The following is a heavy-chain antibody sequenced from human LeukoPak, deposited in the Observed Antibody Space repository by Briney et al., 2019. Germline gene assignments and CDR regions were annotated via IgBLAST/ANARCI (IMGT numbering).Heavy chain of an antibody. J-gene: IGHJ5*02. CDR1: GFRVSDYY. D-gene: IGHD3/OR15-3a*01. V-gene: IGHV3-66*03. CDR3: ARDRAANQDWVEFDP. Sequence: HPGGSLRLSCAVSGFRVSDYYMSWVRQAPGKGLEWVGLIRDSGEAFYADFARGRFAISRDESGNTLYLQMNSLRVEDTAVYFCARDRAANQDWVEFDPWGQGTPVIVSS. CDR2: IRDSGEA.